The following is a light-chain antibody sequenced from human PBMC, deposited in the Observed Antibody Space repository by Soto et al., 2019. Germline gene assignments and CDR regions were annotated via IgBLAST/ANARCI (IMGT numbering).Light chain of an antibody. CDR3: CSYAGSYTWV. CDR1: SSDVGNYNY. J-gene: IGLJ3*02. CDR2: DVS. Sequence: QSALTQPRSVSGSPGQSVTISCTGTSSDVGNYNYVSWYQQDPGKAPKLMIYDVSKRPSGVPDRFSGSKSGNTASLTISGLQAEDEADYYFCSYAGSYTWVFGGGTKLTVL. V-gene: IGLV2-11*01.